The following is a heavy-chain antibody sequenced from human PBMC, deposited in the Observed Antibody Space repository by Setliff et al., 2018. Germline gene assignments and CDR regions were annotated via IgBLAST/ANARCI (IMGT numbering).Heavy chain of an antibody. V-gene: IGHV4-39*01. D-gene: IGHD1-1*01. Sequence: SETLSLTCNVSSGSVSGSRYYWGWVRQPPGKGLEWIGNVYYSGASYSNPSLKSRVTVSVDTSKNQFSLKLRSVTAADTAVYYCVTTGTHRYFDSWGQGTLVTAPQ. CDR1: SGSVSGSRYY. CDR3: VTTGTHRYFDS. CDR2: VYYSGAS. J-gene: IGHJ4*02.